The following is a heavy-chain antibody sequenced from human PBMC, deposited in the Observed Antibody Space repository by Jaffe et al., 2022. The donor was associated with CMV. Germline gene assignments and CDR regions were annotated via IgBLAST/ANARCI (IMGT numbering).Heavy chain of an antibody. Sequence: QVQLQQWGAGLVKPSETLSLTCAVFGESFNEYYWSWIRQSPGKGLEWIGEITHSGSTSYNPSLKTRVTISVDTSKNHFSLNLTSVTAADTAVYFCASGRGGRRCIGGGACWYYYYMDVWGEGTTVTVSS. D-gene: IGHD2-21*02. CDR1: GESFNEYY. V-gene: IGHV4-34*01. CDR3: ASGRGGRRCIGGGACWYYYYMDV. J-gene: IGHJ6*03. CDR2: ITHSGST.